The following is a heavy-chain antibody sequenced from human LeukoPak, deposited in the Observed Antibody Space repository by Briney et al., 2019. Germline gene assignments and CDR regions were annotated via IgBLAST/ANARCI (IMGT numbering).Heavy chain of an antibody. CDR3: AREWGHDTSGYFFGY. V-gene: IGHV1-69*13. Sequence: EASVKVSFTASGGTFSSYAISWVRQAPGQGLEWMGGITPMFGTANYAQKFQGRVTITADESTSTAYMELSSLRSEDTAVYYCAREWGHDTSGYFFGYWGQGTLVTVSS. J-gene: IGHJ4*02. CDR1: GGTFSSYA. D-gene: IGHD3-22*01. CDR2: ITPMFGTA.